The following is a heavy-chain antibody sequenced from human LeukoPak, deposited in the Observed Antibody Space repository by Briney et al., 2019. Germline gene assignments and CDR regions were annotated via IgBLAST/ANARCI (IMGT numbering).Heavy chain of an antibody. J-gene: IGHJ3*02. CDR3: ATLDTATLNAFDI. D-gene: IGHD5-18*01. Sequence: GESLRISCKGSGYSFTSYWISWVRQMPGKGLEWMGRIDPSDSYTNYSPSFQGHVTISADKSISTAYLQWSSLKASDTAMYYCATLDTATLNAFDIWGQGQWSPSLQ. CDR2: IDPSDSYT. CDR1: GYSFTSYW. V-gene: IGHV5-10-1*01.